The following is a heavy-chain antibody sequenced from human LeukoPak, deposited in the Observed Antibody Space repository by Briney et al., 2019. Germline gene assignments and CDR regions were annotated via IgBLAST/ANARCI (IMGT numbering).Heavy chain of an antibody. V-gene: IGHV1-46*01. J-gene: IGHJ4*02. CDR3: ARAYYDSSGYYRWAFDY. CDR2: INPGGGST. CDR1: GYMFSSYY. Sequence: ASVKVSCKASGYMFSSYYMHWVRQAPGQGLEWMGMINPGGGSTTYAQKFQDRVTMTRDTSTSTVYMELSRLRSDDTAVYYCARAYYDSSGYYRWAFDYWGQGTLVTVSS. D-gene: IGHD3-22*01.